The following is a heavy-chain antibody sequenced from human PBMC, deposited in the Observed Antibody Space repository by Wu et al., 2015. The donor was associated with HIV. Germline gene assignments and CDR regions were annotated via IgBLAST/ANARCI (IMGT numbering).Heavy chain of an antibody. V-gene: IGHV1-69*01. D-gene: IGHD6-13*01. CDR1: GDTLDNYS. Sequence: QLEQSGAEVKKPGSSVKVSCKTSGDTLDNYSFNWVRQAPGQGLEWTGGIIPIFGTATYAQRFQGRATITSDESTSTAYMEVTGLRSEDTAVYYCARGFSSTWYDHFDLWGQGTLVTVSS. J-gene: IGHJ4*02. CDR2: IIPIFGTA. CDR3: ARGFSSTWYDHFDL.